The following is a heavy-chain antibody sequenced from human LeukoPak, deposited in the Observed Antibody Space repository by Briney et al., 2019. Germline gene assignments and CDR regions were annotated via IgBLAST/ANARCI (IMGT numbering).Heavy chain of an antibody. Sequence: VASVKVSCKASGYTFTGYYMHWVRQAPGQGLEWMGWINPNSGGTSYAQKFQGRVTMTRDTSISTAYMELSRLRSDDTAVYYCARDRQLWPNDYWGQGTLVTVSS. J-gene: IGHJ4*02. V-gene: IGHV1-2*02. D-gene: IGHD5-18*01. CDR1: GYTFTGYY. CDR3: ARDRQLWPNDY. CDR2: INPNSGGT.